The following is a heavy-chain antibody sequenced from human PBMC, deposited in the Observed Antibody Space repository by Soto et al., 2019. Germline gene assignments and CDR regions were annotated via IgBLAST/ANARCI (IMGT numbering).Heavy chain of an antibody. V-gene: IGHV3-30*18. Sequence: QVQLVESGGGVVQPGRSLRLSCAASGFTFSSYGMHWVRQAPGKGLEWVAVISYDGSNKYYADSVKGRFTISRDNSKNTLYLQMNSLRAEDTAVYYCAKQEYYDFWSGHPLGGWFDPWGHGTLVTVSS. D-gene: IGHD3-3*01. J-gene: IGHJ5*02. CDR3: AKQEYYDFWSGHPLGGWFDP. CDR2: ISYDGSNK. CDR1: GFTFSSYG.